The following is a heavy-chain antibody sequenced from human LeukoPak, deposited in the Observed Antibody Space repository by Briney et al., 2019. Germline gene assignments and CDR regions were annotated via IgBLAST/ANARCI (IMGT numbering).Heavy chain of an antibody. CDR3: AKDIGEQSGFLDY. J-gene: IGHJ4*02. CDR2: IWYDGSNK. CDR1: GFTFSNYG. Sequence: PGRSLRLSCAASGFTFSNYGMHWVRQAPGKGLEWVAVIWYDGSNKYYADSVKGRFTISRDNSKNTQLLQMNSLRVEDTAVYYCAKDIGEQSGFLDYWGQGTLVAVRS. D-gene: IGHD5-12*01. V-gene: IGHV3-33*06.